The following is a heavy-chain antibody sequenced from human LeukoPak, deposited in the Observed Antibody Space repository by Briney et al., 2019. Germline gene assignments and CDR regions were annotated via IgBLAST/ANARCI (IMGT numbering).Heavy chain of an antibody. J-gene: IGHJ4*02. CDR2: INTRSYI. CDR1: GFTFSSYS. V-gene: IGHV3-21*01. Sequence: PGGSLRLSCAASGFTFSSYSMNWVRQAPGKGLEWVSSINTRSYISSADSVKGRFTISRDNDKNSVYLQMNSLRAEDTAVYYCAREGGYCYGASCRFFDSWGQGTLLTVSS. CDR3: AREGGYCYGASCRFFDS. D-gene: IGHD2-15*01.